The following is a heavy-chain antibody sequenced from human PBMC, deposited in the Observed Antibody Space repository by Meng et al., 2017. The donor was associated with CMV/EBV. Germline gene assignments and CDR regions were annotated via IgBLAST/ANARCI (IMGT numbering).Heavy chain of an antibody. CDR2: ISSSSSYI. CDR1: GFTFSSYS. V-gene: IGHV3-21*01. Sequence: GESLKISCAASGFTFSSYSMNWVRQAPGKGLEWVSSISSSSSYIYYADSVKGRFTISRDNAKNSLYLQMNSLRAEDTAVYYCARVRVGASGTYFDYWGQGTLVTVSS. J-gene: IGHJ4*02. CDR3: ARVRVGASGTYFDY. D-gene: IGHD1-26*01.